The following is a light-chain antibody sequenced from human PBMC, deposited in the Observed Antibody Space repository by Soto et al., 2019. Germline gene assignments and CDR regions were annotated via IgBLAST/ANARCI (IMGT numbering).Light chain of an antibody. CDR3: LQSSSAPRT. V-gene: IGKV1-39*01. Sequence: DIQMTQSPSSLSASVGERVTINCRASQSISIYLNWYQQKPGKAPKLLIYAASSLQSGVPTRFSGSGSGTDFTLTIGSLQLEDFATYYCLQSSSAPRTFGQGTKVEIK. J-gene: IGKJ1*01. CDR2: AAS. CDR1: QSISIY.